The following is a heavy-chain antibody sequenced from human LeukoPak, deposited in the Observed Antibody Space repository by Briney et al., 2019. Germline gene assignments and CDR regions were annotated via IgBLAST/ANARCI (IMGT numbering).Heavy chain of an antibody. CDR3: AREGYSSGYYYGAFDI. D-gene: IGHD3-22*01. CDR1: GGTFSSYA. CDR2: IIPIFGTA. J-gene: IGHJ3*02. Sequence: ASVKVSCKASGGTFSSYAISWVRQAPGQGLEWMGGIIPIFGTANYAQKFQGRVTITTDESTSTAYMELSSLRSEDTAVYYCAREGYSSGYYYGAFDIWGQGTMVTVSS. V-gene: IGHV1-69*05.